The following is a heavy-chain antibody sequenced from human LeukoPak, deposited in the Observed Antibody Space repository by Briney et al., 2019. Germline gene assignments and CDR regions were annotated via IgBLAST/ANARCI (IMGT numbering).Heavy chain of an antibody. Sequence: SETLSLTCTVSGGSISGYFWTWIRQPPGKGLEWIGYIYNSGSTNYNPSLKSRVTISVDMSKTQFSLKLSSVTAADTAVYYCARTPGSSFDYWGQGTLVTVSS. CDR2: IYNSGST. J-gene: IGHJ4*02. CDR3: ARTPGSSFDY. CDR1: GGSISGYF. D-gene: IGHD3-10*01. V-gene: IGHV4-59*01.